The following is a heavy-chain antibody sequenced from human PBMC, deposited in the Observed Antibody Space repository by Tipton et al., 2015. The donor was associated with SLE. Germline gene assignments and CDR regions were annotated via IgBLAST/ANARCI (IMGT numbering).Heavy chain of an antibody. CDR1: GYTFTTYD. CDR2: MNHNSGNT. CDR3: ARVPVRTTGGFGRFRMDV. J-gene: IGHJ6*04. D-gene: IGHD1-1*01. V-gene: IGHV1-8*01. Sequence: QSGAEVKKPGASVKVSCKASGYTFTTYDINWVRQATGQGLEWMGWMNHNSGNTGYAQKLQGRVTMTRNTSMSTAYMELNSLRSEDTAVYYCARVPVRTTGGFGRFRMDVWGKGTTVTVSS.